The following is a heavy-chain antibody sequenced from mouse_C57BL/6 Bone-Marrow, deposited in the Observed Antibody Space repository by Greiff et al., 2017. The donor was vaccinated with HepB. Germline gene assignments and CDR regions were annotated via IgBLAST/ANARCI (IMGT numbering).Heavy chain of an antibody. CDR3: AAGESMDY. J-gene: IGHJ4*01. CDR2: IYPGSGST. CDR1: GYTFPRYW. Sequence: QVQLKQPGAELVKPGASVKMSCKASGYTFPRYWLTWVKQRPGQGLEWIGGIYPGSGSTKYNEKFKSKATLTVDTSSSTAYMQLSSLTSEDSSVYYCAAGESMDYWGQGTSVTVSS. V-gene: IGHV1-55*01.